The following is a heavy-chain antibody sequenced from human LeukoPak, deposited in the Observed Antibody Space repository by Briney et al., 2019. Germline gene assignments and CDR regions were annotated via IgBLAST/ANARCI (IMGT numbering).Heavy chain of an antibody. CDR2: IIPIFGTA. CDR3: ARGDGGEQQLALGY. D-gene: IGHD6-13*01. V-gene: IGHV1-69*13. CDR1: GGTFSSYA. J-gene: IGHJ4*02. Sequence: GASVKVSCKASGGTFSSYAISWVRQAPGLGLEWMGGIIPIFGTANYAQKFQGRVTITADESTSTAYMELSSLRSEDTAVYYCARGDGGEQQLALGYWGQGTLVTVSS.